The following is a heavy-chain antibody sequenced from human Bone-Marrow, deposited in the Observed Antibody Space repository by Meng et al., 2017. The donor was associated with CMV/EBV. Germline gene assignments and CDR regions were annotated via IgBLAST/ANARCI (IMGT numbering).Heavy chain of an antibody. D-gene: IGHD3-3*01. J-gene: IGHJ4*02. CDR2: INHSGST. CDR1: GYSISSGYY. Sequence: SETLSLTCTVSGYSISSGYYWGWIRQPPGKGLEWIGSINHSGSTYYNPSLKSRVTISVDTSKNQFSLKLSCVTAADTAVYYCARVRSDYDFWSGYYSVLWYFDYWGQ. CDR3: ARVRSDYDFWSGYYSVLWYFDY. V-gene: IGHV4-38-2*02.